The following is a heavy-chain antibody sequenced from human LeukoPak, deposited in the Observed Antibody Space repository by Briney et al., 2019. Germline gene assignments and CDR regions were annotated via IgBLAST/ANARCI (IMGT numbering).Heavy chain of an antibody. V-gene: IGHV3-23*01. D-gene: IGHD2-2*01. J-gene: IGHJ4*02. CDR3: ARKVYHRFDY. CDR1: GFTFRSYL. CDR2: ISGNGDVT. Sequence: PGGSLRLSCAASGFTFRSYLMNWVRQAPGKGLEWVSGISGNGDVTYYADSVKGRFTISRDNSKNTLYLQMNSLRADDTAVYYCARKVYHRFDYWGQGTLVTVSS.